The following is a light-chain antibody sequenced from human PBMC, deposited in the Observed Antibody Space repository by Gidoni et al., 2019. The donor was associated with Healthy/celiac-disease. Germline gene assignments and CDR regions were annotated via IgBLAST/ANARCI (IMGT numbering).Light chain of an antibody. CDR2: EVS. CDR3: CSYAGSSTFDVV. J-gene: IGLJ2*01. V-gene: IGLV2-23*02. CDR1: GSDVGSYNL. Sequence: SARTQPASVSGSPGQSSTISCTGTGSDVGSYNLVSWYQQHPGKAPKLMIYEVSKRPSGVSIRFSGSKSGNTASLTISGLQAEDEADYYCCSYAGSSTFDVVFGGGTKLTVL.